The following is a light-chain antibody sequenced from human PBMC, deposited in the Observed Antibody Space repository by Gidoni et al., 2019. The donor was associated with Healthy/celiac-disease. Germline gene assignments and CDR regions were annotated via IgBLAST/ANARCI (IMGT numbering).Light chain of an antibody. CDR2: GAS. J-gene: IGKJ3*01. Sequence: PAHLSVSPGERATLSCRASQSVSSNLAWYQQKPGQAPRLLIYGASNRATGIPARFSGSGSGTDFTLTISSLEPEDFAVYYCQQRSNWPVTFGPGTKVDIK. CDR3: QQRSNWPVT. CDR1: QSVSSN. V-gene: IGKV3-11*01.